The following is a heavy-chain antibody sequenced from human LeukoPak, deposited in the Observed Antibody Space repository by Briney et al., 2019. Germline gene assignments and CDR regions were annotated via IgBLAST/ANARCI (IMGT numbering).Heavy chain of an antibody. CDR2: IRSDGSNK. D-gene: IGHD1-26*01. Sequence: QPAGSLRLSCAVSGFCFSSYCMRWVRQAPGKGMEWMASIRSDGSNKYYTDSMKGRFTVYRDNSKNTLYLQINSLRAEDTAVYYCSRILESAWGELGHWGQGTLVTVSS. CDR3: SRILESAWGELGH. CDR1: GFCFSSYC. J-gene: IGHJ4*02. V-gene: IGHV3-30*02.